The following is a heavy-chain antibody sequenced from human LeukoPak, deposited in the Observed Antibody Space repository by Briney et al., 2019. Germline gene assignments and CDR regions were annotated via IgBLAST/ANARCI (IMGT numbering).Heavy chain of an antibody. D-gene: IGHD4-17*01. CDR3: ARVKGYGDYLRAFDI. Sequence: ASVKVSCKASGYTFTSYYMHWVRQAPGQGLEWMRIINPSGGSTSYAQKFQGRVTMTRDTSTSTVYMELSSLRSEDTAVYYCARVKGYGDYLRAFDIWGQGTMVTVSS. CDR1: GYTFTSYY. V-gene: IGHV1-46*01. CDR2: INPSGGST. J-gene: IGHJ3*02.